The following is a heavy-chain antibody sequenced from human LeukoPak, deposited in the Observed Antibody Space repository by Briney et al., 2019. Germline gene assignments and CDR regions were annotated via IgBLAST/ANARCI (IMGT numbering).Heavy chain of an antibody. CDR1: GGSFSGYY. D-gene: IGHD6-6*01. J-gene: IGHJ4*02. V-gene: IGHV4-34*01. CDR3: ARRSAYSTSSGFF. CDR2: INHSGST. Sequence: SETLSLTCAVYGGSFSGYYWTWIRQPPGKGLEWIGEINHSGSTNYNPSLKSRVTILVDTSKNQFSLKLSSVTAADTAVYYCARRSAYSTSSGFFWGQGALVIVSS.